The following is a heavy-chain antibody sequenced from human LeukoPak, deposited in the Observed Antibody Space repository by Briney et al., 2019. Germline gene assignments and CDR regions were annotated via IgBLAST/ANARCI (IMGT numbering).Heavy chain of an antibody. CDR3: ARRGFFDY. V-gene: IGHV4-59*08. J-gene: IGHJ4*02. CDR2: IYYTGST. CDR1: GGSISSYY. Sequence: PSETLSLTCTVSGGSISSYYWSWIRQSPGKGLEWIGYIYYTGSTNYNPPLRSRVIISVDTSKNQFSLKLNSVTAADTAVYYCARRGFFDYWGQGALVTISS. D-gene: IGHD3-16*01.